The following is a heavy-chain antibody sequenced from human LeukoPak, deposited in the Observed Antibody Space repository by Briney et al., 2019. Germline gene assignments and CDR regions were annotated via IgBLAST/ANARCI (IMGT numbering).Heavy chain of an antibody. D-gene: IGHD3-10*01. CDR1: GGTFSSYS. J-gene: IGHJ4*02. Sequence: SVKVSCKASGGTFSSYSISWVRQAPGQGREWMGRIIPILGITKYAQTSQGRDTSTADKSRSTAYMELSSLRSEDTAVYYCATALAYYYGSGSSFDYWGQGTLVTVSS. CDR2: IIPILGIT. V-gene: IGHV1-69*02. CDR3: ATALAYYYGSGSSFDY.